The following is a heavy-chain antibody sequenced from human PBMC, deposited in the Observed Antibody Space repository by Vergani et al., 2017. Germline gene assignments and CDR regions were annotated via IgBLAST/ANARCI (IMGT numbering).Heavy chain of an antibody. V-gene: IGHV1-2*02. CDR2: INPNSGGT. CDR3: ARVPDYYDSSGYYGIYFDY. CDR1: GYTFTGYY. J-gene: IGHJ4*02. Sequence: QVQLVQSGAEVKKPGASVKVSCKASGYTFTGYYMHWVRQAPGQGLEWMGWINPNSGGTNYAQKFQGRVTMTRDTSISTAYMELSRLRSDDTAVYYCARVPDYYDSSGYYGIYFDYWGQGTLVTVSS. D-gene: IGHD3-22*01.